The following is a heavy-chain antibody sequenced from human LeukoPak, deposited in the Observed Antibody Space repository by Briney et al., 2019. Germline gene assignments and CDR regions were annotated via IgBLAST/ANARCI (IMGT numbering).Heavy chain of an antibody. CDR1: GFTFSTYW. D-gene: IGHD6-13*01. J-gene: IGHJ4*02. V-gene: IGHV3-7*01. Sequence: GGSLRLSCAASGFTFSTYWMTWVRQAPGKGLEWVANINQGGSESYYVDSVKGRFTISRDNAESSLYLQMNSLRAEDTAVYYCARDPGIPAAGTVGYFDYWGQGTLVTVSS. CDR3: ARDPGIPAAGTVGYFDY. CDR2: INQGGSES.